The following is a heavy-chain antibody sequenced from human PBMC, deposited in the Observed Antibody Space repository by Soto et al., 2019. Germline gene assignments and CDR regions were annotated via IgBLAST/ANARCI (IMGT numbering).Heavy chain of an antibody. Sequence: QITLKESGTTLVKPTQTLTLTCTFSGFSLTTRGVGVGWIRQPPGKALECLALIYWDDDKRYSPSLQSRLSNTKNTSKNPVVLTITNVDPVDTATYYCAHIPNYYQDDWFDPWGQATLVSLSS. CDR2: IYWDDDK. V-gene: IGHV2-5*02. CDR1: GFSLTTRGVG. CDR3: AHIPNYYQDDWFDP. J-gene: IGHJ5*02. D-gene: IGHD3-10*01.